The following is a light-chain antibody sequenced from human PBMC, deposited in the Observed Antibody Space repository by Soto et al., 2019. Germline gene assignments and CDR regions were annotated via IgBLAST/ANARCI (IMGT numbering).Light chain of an antibody. J-gene: IGKJ1*01. CDR1: QGIRND. V-gene: IGKV1-6*01. CDR2: AAS. Sequence: AIQMTQSPSSLSASVGDRVTITCRASQGIRNDLGWYQQKPGKAPKLLIYAASSLQSGGPPRFSGSGSGTDFTLTISSLQPEDFVTYYCLQDYNYPSTFGQGTKVEIK. CDR3: LQDYNYPST.